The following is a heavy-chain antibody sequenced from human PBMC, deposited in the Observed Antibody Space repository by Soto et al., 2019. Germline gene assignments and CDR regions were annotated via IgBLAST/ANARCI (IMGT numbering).Heavy chain of an antibody. D-gene: IGHD5-18*01. J-gene: IGHJ6*02. V-gene: IGHV3-30*18. CDR1: GFTFSSYG. Sequence: QVQLVEAGGGVVQPGRSLRLSCAASGFTFSSYGMHWVRQAPGKGLEGVAVISYDGSNKYYADSVKGRFTISRDNSKNTLYLQMNSLRAEDTAVYYCAKGGSYGHYYYYGMDVWGQGTTVTVSS. CDR3: AKGGSYGHYYYYGMDV. CDR2: ISYDGSNK.